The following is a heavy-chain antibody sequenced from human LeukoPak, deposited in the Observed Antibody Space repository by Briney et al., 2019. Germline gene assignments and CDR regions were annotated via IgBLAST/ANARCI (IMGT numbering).Heavy chain of an antibody. CDR1: GFTFSSYA. J-gene: IGHJ4*02. CDR2: ISGSGGST. CDR3: ARDPGAFPYFFDC. Sequence: GGSLRLSCAASGFTFSSYAMSWVRQAPGKGLEWVSAISGSGGSTYYADSVKGRFTISRDNSKNTLYLQMNSLRVEDTAVYFCARDPGAFPYFFDCWGQGTLVTVSP. V-gene: IGHV3-23*01. D-gene: IGHD4/OR15-4a*01.